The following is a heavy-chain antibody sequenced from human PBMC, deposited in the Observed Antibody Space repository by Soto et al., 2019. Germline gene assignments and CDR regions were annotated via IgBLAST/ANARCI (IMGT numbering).Heavy chain of an antibody. CDR1: GITFSGYW. CDR3: ATVFEH. CDR2: VDSDGSGT. V-gene: IGHV3-74*01. J-gene: IGHJ4*02. Sequence: EVQLVESGGGSVQPGGSLRLSCVASGITFSGYWMHWVHQVPGKGLVWVARVDSDGSGTSYADSVKGRFTISRDNAKNTLYLQMNGLRVEDTAVYYCATVFEHWGQGIPVTVSS.